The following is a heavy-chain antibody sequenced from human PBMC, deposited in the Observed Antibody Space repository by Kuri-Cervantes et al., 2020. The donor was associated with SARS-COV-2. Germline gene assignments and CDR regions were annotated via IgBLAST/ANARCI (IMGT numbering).Heavy chain of an antibody. CDR1: GYTFANYW. V-gene: IGHV5-51*01. Sequence: GGSLRLSCKGSGYTFANYWIGWVRQMPGKGLEWMGIIYPGDSDTRYSPSFQAQVTISADKSTNTAYLQWSSLEASDTAMYYCARDRDGYNFEGYNYWGQGTLVTVSS. D-gene: IGHD5-24*01. CDR3: ARDRDGYNFEGYNY. J-gene: IGHJ4*02. CDR2: IYPGDSDT.